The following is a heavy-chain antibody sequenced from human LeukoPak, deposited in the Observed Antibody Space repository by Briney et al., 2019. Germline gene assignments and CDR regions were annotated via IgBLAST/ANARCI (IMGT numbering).Heavy chain of an antibody. CDR3: ASASHDYGDYSHFDY. CDR2: IYHSGST. Sequence: PSGTLSLTCAVSGGSISSSNWWSWVRPPPGKGLEWIGEIYHSGSTNFNPSLKTRVTISVDKSKKHFSLKMTSVTAADTAVYFCASASHDYGDYSHFDYWGQGTLVTVSS. CDR1: GGSISSSNW. D-gene: IGHD4-17*01. J-gene: IGHJ4*02. V-gene: IGHV4-4*02.